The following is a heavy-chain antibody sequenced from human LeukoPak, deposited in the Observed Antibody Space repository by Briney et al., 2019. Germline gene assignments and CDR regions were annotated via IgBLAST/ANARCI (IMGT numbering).Heavy chain of an antibody. V-gene: IGHV3-9*01. D-gene: IGHD6-19*01. CDR3: AKTVAGTLYYFDY. Sequence: GGSLRLSCAASGFTFDDYAMHWVRQAPGKGLEWVSGISWNSGSIGYADSVKGRLTISRDNAKNSLYLQMNSLRAEDTALYYCAKTVAGTLYYFDYWGQGTLVTVSS. CDR1: GFTFDDYA. J-gene: IGHJ4*02. CDR2: ISWNSGSI.